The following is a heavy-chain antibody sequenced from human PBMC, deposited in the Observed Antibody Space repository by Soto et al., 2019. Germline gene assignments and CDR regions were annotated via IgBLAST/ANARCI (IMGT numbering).Heavy chain of an antibody. CDR3: TRDGYSYGSNWFDP. D-gene: IGHD5-18*01. V-gene: IGHV4-31*02. Sequence: SETLSLTCTVSGGSISSGGYYWSWIRQHPGKGMEWIGYIYYSGSTYYNPSLKSRVTISVDTSKNQFSLKLSSVTAADTAVYYCTRDGYSYGSNWFDPWGQGTLVTVPQ. J-gene: IGHJ5*02. CDR2: IYYSGST. CDR1: GGSISSGGYY.